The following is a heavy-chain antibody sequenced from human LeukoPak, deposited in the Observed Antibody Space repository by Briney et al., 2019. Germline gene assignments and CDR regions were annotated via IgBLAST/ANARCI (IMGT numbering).Heavy chain of an antibody. CDR3: AAGPVVTARAHDAFDI. V-gene: IGHV1-58*02. CDR1: GFTFTSSA. CDR2: IVVGSGNT. D-gene: IGHD2-21*02. J-gene: IGHJ3*02. Sequence: SVKVSCKASGFTFTSSAMQWVRQARGQRLEWIGWIVVGSGNTNYAQKFQERVTITRDMSTSTAYMELSRLRSEDTAVYYCAAGPVVTARAHDAFDIWGQGTMVTVSS.